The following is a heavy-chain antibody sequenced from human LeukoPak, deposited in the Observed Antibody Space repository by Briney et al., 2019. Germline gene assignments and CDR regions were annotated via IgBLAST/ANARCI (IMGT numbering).Heavy chain of an antibody. V-gene: IGHV5-51*01. CDR3: ACREFYSPWPGP. Sequence: GESLKISCKGSGYSSTSYWIGWVRQTHGKGLEWMGVIYPGGSRTRYNPSFEGQVTISADKSINTAYLQWSSLKASDTAMYYCACREFYSPWPGPWGQGTLVTVSS. CDR1: GYSSTSYW. J-gene: IGHJ5*02. CDR2: IYPGGSRT. D-gene: IGHD5-18*01.